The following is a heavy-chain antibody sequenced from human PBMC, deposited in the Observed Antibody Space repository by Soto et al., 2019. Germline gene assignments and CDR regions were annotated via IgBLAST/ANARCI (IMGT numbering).Heavy chain of an antibody. CDR3: AHRPSGWYLFDY. J-gene: IGHJ4*02. V-gene: IGHV2-5*01. D-gene: IGHD6-19*01. CDR2: IYWNDDK. Sequence: QITLKESCPTLVRPPQTLTLTCTFSGFSLSTSGLGVGWIRQPPGKALEWLALIYWNDDKRYSPSLKARLTITKDTYKNQVVLTMTNMDPVDTATYYCAHRPSGWYLFDYWGQGTLVTVPS. CDR1: GFSLSTSGLG.